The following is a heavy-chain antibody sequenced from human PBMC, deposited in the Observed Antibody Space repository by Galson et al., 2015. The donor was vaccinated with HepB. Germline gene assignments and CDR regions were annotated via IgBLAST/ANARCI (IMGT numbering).Heavy chain of an antibody. CDR1: GYTFTSYD. D-gene: IGHD1-26*01. V-gene: IGHV1-8*01. Sequence: SVKVSCKASGYTFTSYDINWVRQATGQGLEWMGWMNPNSGNTGYAQKFQGRVTMTRNTSISTAYMELSSLRSEDTAVYYCARGVGWELPWEWFDPWGQGTLVTVSS. CDR3: ARGVGWELPWEWFDP. CDR2: MNPNSGNT. J-gene: IGHJ5*02.